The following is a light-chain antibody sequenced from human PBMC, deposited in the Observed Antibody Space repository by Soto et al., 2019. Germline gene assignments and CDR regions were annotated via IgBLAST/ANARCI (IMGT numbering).Light chain of an antibody. Sequence: DIQLTQSPSFLSASVGDRVTITCRASQGISSYLAWYQQKPGKAPSLLIYAASTLQYGVPSRFSGSRSGTEFTLTISSLQPEDFATYYCQQLHTYPLPFGGGTKVEI. V-gene: IGKV1-9*01. CDR2: AAS. J-gene: IGKJ4*01. CDR3: QQLHTYPLP. CDR1: QGISSY.